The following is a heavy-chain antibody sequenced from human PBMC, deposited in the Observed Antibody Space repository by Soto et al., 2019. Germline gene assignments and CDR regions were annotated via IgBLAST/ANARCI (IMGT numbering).Heavy chain of an antibody. CDR3: ARAGCTNGVCYKGMDV. CDR2: INPSGGST. V-gene: IGHV1-46*01. CDR1: GYTFTSYY. J-gene: IGHJ6*02. D-gene: IGHD2-8*01. Sequence: QVQLVQSGAEVKKPGASVKVSSKASGYTFTSYYMHWVRQAPGQGLEWMGIINPSGGSTSYAQKFLGRVTMTRDTSTSTVYMELSSLRSEDTAVYYCARAGCTNGVCYKGMDVWGQGTTVTVSS.